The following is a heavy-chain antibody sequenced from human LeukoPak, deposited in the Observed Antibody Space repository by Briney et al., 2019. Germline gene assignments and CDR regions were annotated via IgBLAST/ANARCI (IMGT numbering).Heavy chain of an antibody. J-gene: IGHJ4*02. CDR2: VRYDGSNK. V-gene: IGHV3-30*02. Sequence: GGSLRLSCAASGFTFSNYGMHWVRQAPGKGLEWVAFVRYDGSNKYYADSVKGRFTISRDNSKNTLYLQMNSLRAEDTAFYYCAKDYSLYCSSASCYTPFDYWGQGALVTVSS. CDR1: GFTFSNYG. CDR3: AKDYSLYCSSASCYTPFDY. D-gene: IGHD2-2*02.